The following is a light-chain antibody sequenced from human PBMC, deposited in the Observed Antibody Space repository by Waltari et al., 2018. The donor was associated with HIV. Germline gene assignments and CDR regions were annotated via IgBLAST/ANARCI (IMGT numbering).Light chain of an antibody. Sequence: DIQMTQSPSSVSAYVGDRVTLTCRATQGISTWLAWYQQKPGKAPKLLISGASNLEPGVPSRFSGSGSGTSFSLTITSLQADDFAVYYCQQTNSLPFTFGQGTRLEIK. V-gene: IGKV1-12*01. CDR1: QGISTW. CDR3: QQTNSLPFT. CDR2: GAS. J-gene: IGKJ5*01.